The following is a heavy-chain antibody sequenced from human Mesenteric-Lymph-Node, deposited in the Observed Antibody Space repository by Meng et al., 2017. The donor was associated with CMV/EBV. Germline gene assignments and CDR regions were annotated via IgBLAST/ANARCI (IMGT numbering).Heavy chain of an antibody. CDR1: GFTVSSNY. CDR2: IYSCGST. V-gene: IGHV3-66*03. D-gene: IGHD6-6*01. Sequence: GGSLRLSCAASGFTVSSNYMSWVRQAPGKGLEWVSVIYSCGSTYYADSVKGRFTISRDNSKNTLYLQMNSLRAEDTAVYYCARVGVGSSSSFDYWGQGTLVTV. J-gene: IGHJ4*02. CDR3: ARVGVGSSSSFDY.